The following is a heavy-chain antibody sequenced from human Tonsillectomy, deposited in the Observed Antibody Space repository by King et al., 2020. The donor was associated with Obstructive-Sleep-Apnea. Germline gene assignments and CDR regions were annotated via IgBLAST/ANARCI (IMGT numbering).Heavy chain of an antibody. Sequence: VQLVESGGGLVKPGGSLRLDCAASGFTFSDYYMSWIRQAPGKGLEWVSFISSRSSTIKYADSVKGRFTVSRDNVKNSLYLQMSSRRAEDTAVYYCAGGLEYYDSNAYYPGIDYWGQGTVVTVSS. V-gene: IGHV3-11*01. D-gene: IGHD3-22*01. CDR3: AGGLEYYDSNAYYPGIDY. J-gene: IGHJ4*02. CDR2: ISSRSSTI. CDR1: GFTFSDYY.